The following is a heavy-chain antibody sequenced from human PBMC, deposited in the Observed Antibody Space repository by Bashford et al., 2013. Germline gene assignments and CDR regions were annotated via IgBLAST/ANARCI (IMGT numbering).Heavy chain of an antibody. CDR3: ARGFTDYYDSSGYYSSYLDY. D-gene: IGHD3-22*01. Sequence: SETLSLTCAVSGYSISSGYYWGWIRQPPGKGLEWIGSIYHSGSTYYNPSLKSRVTISVDTSKNQFSLKLSSVTAADTAVYYCARGFTDYYDSSGYYSSYLDYWGQGTLVTVSS. J-gene: IGHJ4*02. CDR2: IYHSGST. CDR1: GYSISSGYY. V-gene: IGHV4-38-2*01.